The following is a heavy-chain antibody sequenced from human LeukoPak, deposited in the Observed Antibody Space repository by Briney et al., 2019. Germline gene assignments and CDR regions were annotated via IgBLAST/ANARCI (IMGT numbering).Heavy chain of an antibody. Sequence: PSETLSLTCTVSGGSVSSGGYYWSWIRQHPGKGLEWIGYIYYSGSTYYNPSLKSRVTISVDTSKNQFSLKLSSVTAADTAVYYCATAPTVDYFDYWGQGTLVTVSS. J-gene: IGHJ4*02. CDR1: GGSVSSGGYY. V-gene: IGHV4-31*03. D-gene: IGHD4-23*01. CDR3: ATAPTVDYFDY. CDR2: IYYSGST.